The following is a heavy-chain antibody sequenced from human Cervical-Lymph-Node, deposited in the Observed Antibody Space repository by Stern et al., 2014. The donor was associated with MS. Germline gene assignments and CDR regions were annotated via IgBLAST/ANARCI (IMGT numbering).Heavy chain of an antibody. V-gene: IGHV3-23*04. J-gene: IGHJ4*02. D-gene: IGHD5-18*01. CDR2: VSSSGGFT. CDR1: GFSFSNYA. Sequence: EEQLVESGGRLVQPGGSLRLSCSASGFSFSNYAMGWVRQAPGKGLEWVSVVSSSGGFTSYADSVKGRFTISRDNSKNTLYLQMASLSADDTAVYYCAKQISWIQVTEGYYFDSWGQGTLVAVSS. CDR3: AKQISWIQVTEGYYFDS.